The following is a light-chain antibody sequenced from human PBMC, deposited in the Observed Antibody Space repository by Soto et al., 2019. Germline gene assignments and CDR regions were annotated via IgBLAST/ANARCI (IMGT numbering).Light chain of an antibody. J-gene: IGKJ3*01. CDR2: GAS. V-gene: IGKV3-20*01. Sequence: EIVLTQSPGTLSLSPGERATLSCRASQSVSSNNLAWYQQRPGQAPRVVIYGASTRATGIPERFSGSGSGTDFTLTISRLEPEDFEVYYCQKYGRSPFTFGPGTKVDIK. CDR3: QKYGRSPFT. CDR1: QSVSSNN.